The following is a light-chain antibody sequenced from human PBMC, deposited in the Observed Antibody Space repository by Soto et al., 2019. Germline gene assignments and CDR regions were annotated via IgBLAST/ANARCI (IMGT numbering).Light chain of an antibody. CDR1: QSISSY. V-gene: IGKV1-39*01. Sequence: TQRTQSPSSLSASVGDRVTITCRASQSISSYLNWYQQKPGKAPKLLIYAASSLQSGVPSRFSGSGSGTDFTLTISSLQPEDFATYYCQQSYSTPINCGQGTRLGL. CDR3: QQSYSTPIN. CDR2: AAS. J-gene: IGKJ5*01.